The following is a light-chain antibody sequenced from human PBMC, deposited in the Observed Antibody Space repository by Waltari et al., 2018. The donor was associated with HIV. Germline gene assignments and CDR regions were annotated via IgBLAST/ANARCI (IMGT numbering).Light chain of an antibody. CDR2: SSS. V-gene: IGKV1-16*01. CDR3: QQYDTYPPT. CDR1: QGIGSH. J-gene: IGKJ2*01. Sequence: DIQMTQSPSSVSASIGDRATITCRASQGIGSHVAWFQQKPGQAPTSLIYSSSRLQSGVSTRFSGGGSGTEFTLTIDSLQSEDFGNYFCQQYDTYPPTFAQGT.